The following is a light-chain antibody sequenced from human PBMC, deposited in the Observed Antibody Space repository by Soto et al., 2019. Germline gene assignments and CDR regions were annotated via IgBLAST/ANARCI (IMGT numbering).Light chain of an antibody. CDR1: QSVGSN. Sequence: EIVMTQSPATLSVSPGERATLSCRTSQSVGSNLAWYQQKPGQAPRLFIYGASTRATGIPARFSGSGSGTEFTLTISSLQSEDFAVYYCQQYNNWPPLTFGGGTEVEIK. CDR2: GAS. CDR3: QQYNNWPPLT. V-gene: IGKV3-15*01. J-gene: IGKJ4*01.